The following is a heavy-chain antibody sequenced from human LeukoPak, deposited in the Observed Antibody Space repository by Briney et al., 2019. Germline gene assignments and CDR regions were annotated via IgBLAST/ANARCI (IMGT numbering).Heavy chain of an antibody. D-gene: IGHD6-13*01. CDR1: GGSISSYY. J-gene: IGHJ5*01. V-gene: IGHV4-4*07. CDR2: IYTSGST. Sequence: SETLSLTCTVSGGSISSYYWSWIRQPAGKGLEWIGRIYTSGSTNYNPSLKSRVTMSVDTPKNQFSLKLTSVTAADTAVYYCARVGGSSWSTNWFDSWGQGTLVTVSS. CDR3: ARVGGSSWSTNWFDS.